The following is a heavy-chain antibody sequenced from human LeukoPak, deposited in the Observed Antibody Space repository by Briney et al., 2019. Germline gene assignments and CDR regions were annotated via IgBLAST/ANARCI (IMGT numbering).Heavy chain of an antibody. CDR2: ISYDGSNK. Sequence: PGGSLRLSCAASGFTFSSYAMHWVRQAPGKGLEWVAVISYDGSNKYYADSVKGRFTISRDNSKNTLYLQMNSLRAEDTAVYYCARYFTASWDDYFDYWGQGTLVTVSS. CDR1: GFTFSSYA. V-gene: IGHV3-30-3*01. D-gene: IGHD2-2*01. J-gene: IGHJ4*02. CDR3: ARYFTASWDDYFDY.